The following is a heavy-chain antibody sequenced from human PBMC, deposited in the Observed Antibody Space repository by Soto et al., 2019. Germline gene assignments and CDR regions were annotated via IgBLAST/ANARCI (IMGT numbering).Heavy chain of an antibody. CDR2: SSYRGST. V-gene: IGHV4-39*01. D-gene: IGHD3-16*01. CDR1: GDSISSSSYY. J-gene: IGHJ3*02. Sequence: QLQLQESGPGLVTPSETLSLTCIVSGDSISSSSYYWGWIRQPPGKGLEWIGSSSYRGSTYYNPSLRSRVTISVDTSKNQFSLKLSSVTAADTAVYYCARRRVAGDAFDIWGQGTMVAVSS. CDR3: ARRRVAGDAFDI.